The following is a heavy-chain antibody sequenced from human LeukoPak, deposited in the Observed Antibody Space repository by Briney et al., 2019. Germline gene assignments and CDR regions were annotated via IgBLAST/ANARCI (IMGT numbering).Heavy chain of an antibody. CDR2: IYSGGST. V-gene: IGHV3-53*01. Sequence: GGSLRLSCAASGFTVGSNYMSWVRQAPGKGLEWVSVIYSGGSTYYADSVKGRFTISRDNSKNTLYLQMNSLRAEDTAVYYCARTTTNYFDYWGQGTLVTVSS. D-gene: IGHD1-1*01. J-gene: IGHJ4*02. CDR1: GFTVGSNY. CDR3: ARTTTNYFDY.